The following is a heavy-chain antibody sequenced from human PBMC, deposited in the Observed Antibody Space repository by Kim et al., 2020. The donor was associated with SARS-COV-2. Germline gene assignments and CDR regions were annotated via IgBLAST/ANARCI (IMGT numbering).Heavy chain of an antibody. J-gene: IGHJ5*02. V-gene: IGHV3-21*01. CDR1: GFTFSSYS. Sequence: GGSLRLSCAASGFTFSSYSMNWVRQAPGKGLEWVSSISSSSSYIYYADSVKGRFTISRDNAKNSLYLQMNSLRAEDTAVYYCAIGNYGDGDNWFDPWGQGTLVTVSS. CDR2: ISSSSSYI. D-gene: IGHD4-17*01. CDR3: AIGNYGDGDNWFDP.